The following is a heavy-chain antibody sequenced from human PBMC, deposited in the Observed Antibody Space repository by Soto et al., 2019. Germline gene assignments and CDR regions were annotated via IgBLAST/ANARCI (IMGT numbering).Heavy chain of an antibody. Sequence: QVQLQQWGAGLLKPSETLSLTCAVYGESFXGYYWHXXRQPPGKGLEWIGEVKHSGGTKYNPSLESRVTISLDTSKNQFSLKLSSVTAADTAVYYCASXXVLXXXXXPPREFYYYAMDVWGQGTTVTVSS. V-gene: IGHV4-34*01. CDR1: GESFXGYY. J-gene: IGHJ6*02. CDR3: ASXXVLXXXXXPPREFYYYAMDV. CDR2: VKHSGGT. D-gene: IGHD3-3*01.